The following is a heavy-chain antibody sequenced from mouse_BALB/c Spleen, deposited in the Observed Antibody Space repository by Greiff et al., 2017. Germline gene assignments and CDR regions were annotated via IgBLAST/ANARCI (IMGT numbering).Heavy chain of an antibody. V-gene: IGHV1-63*02. CDR2: IYPGGGYT. D-gene: IGHD1-1*01. Sequence: VKLVESGAELVRPGTSVKISCKASGYTFTNYWLGWVKQRPGHGLEWIGDIYPGGGYTNYNEKFKGKATLTADTSSSTAYMQLSSLTSEDSAVYFCARTTTGGYWYFDVWGAGTTVTVSS. CDR3: ARTTTGGYWYFDV. J-gene: IGHJ1*01. CDR1: GYTFTNYW.